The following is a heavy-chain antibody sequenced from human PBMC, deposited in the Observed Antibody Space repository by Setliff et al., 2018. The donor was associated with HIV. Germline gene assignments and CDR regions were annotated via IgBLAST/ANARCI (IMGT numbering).Heavy chain of an antibody. V-gene: IGHV3-9*01. CDR2: ISWNSGSI. CDR3: AKERGTCGGDCYSGAFDI. D-gene: IGHD2-21*02. CDR1: GFTFDDYA. Sequence: SLKISCAASGFTFDDYAMHWVRQAPGKGLEWDSGISWNSGSIGYADSVKGRFTISRDNAKNSLYLQMNSLRAEDTALYYCAKERGTCGGDCYSGAFDIWGQGTMVTVSS. J-gene: IGHJ3*02.